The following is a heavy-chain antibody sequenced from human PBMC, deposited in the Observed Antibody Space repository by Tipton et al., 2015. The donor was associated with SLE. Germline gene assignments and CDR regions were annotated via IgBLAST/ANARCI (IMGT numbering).Heavy chain of an antibody. V-gene: IGHV4-34*01. CDR2: INHSGST. CDR3: ARVRGSQKRGEAFDI. D-gene: IGHD3-10*01. Sequence: TLSLTCAVYGGSFSGYYWSWIRQPPGKGLEWIGEINHSGSTNYNPSLKSRVTISVDTSKNQFSLKLSSVTAADTAVYYCARVRGSQKRGEAFDIWGQGTMVTVSS. J-gene: IGHJ3*02. CDR1: GGSFSGYY.